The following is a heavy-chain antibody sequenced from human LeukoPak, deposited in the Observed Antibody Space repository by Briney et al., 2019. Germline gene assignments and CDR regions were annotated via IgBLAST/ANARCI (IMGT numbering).Heavy chain of an antibody. CDR2: INQDGSEK. D-gene: IGHD3-3*01. V-gene: IGHV3-7*01. CDR1: GFTFRSYW. Sequence: PGGSLRLSCAASGFTFRSYWMSRVRQAPGKGLEWVANINQDGSEKYYVDSVKGRFTISRDNAKNSLYLQMNSLRAEDTAVYYCARDQGFSYYFYYMDVWGKGTTVTVSS. J-gene: IGHJ6*03. CDR3: ARDQGFSYYFYYMDV.